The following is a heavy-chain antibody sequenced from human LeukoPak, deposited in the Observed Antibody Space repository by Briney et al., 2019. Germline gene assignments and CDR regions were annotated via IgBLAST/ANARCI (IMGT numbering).Heavy chain of an antibody. J-gene: IGHJ4*02. D-gene: IGHD6-25*01. V-gene: IGHV4-59*01. CDR2: IYYSGST. CDR3: ARGGTTAAK. CDR1: GDSISSYY. Sequence: SETLSLTCTVSGDSISSYYWSWIRQPPGKGLEWIGYIYYSGSTNYNPSLKSRDNISVDTSKNQFSLKLSSVTAADTAVYYCARGGTTAAKWGQGTLVTVSS.